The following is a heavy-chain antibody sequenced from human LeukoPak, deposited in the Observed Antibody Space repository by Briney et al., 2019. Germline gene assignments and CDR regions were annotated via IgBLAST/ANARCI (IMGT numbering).Heavy chain of an antibody. Sequence: SEALSLTCAVYGGSFSGYYWSWIRQPPGKGLEWIGEINHSGSTNYNPSLKSRVTISVDTSKNQFSLKLSSVTAADTAVYYCARGIAAAGTRFDPWGQGTLVTVSS. CDR2: INHSGST. CDR1: GGSFSGYY. D-gene: IGHD6-13*01. J-gene: IGHJ5*02. CDR3: ARGIAAAGTRFDP. V-gene: IGHV4-34*01.